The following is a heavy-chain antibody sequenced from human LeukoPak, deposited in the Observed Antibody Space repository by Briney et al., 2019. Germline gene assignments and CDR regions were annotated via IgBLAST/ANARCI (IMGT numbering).Heavy chain of an antibody. CDR2: IGVTAGGT. J-gene: IGHJ5*02. CDR3: AKSGSPISSSSSYLWFDP. Sequence: PGGSLRLSCVASGFTFTSFAMSWVRQAPGKGLEWVSSIGVTAGGTYYADSVMGRFTISRDISKNTLYLQMNSLRADDTAVYFCAKSGSPISSSSSYLWFDPWGQGTLVTVSS. V-gene: IGHV3-23*01. D-gene: IGHD6-13*01. CDR1: GFTFTSFA.